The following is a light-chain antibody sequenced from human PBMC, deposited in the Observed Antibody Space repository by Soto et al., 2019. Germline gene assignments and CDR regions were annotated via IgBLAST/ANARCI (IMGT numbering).Light chain of an antibody. CDR2: DTS. J-gene: IGKJ1*01. CDR1: QSVSSSY. Sequence: PGERVTLSCRASQSVSSSYLTWYQQKPGQAPRLLIYDTSTRATSIPARFSGSGSGTDFTLTISSLQPEDFAVYYCQQDYNLPTFDQGTKVEIK. V-gene: IGKV3D-7*01. CDR3: QQDYNLPT.